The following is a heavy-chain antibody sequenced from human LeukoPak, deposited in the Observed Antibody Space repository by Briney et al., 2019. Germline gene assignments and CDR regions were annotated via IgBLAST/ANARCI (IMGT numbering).Heavy chain of an antibody. J-gene: IGHJ4*02. Sequence: SSVTASCKASGDTFSSYVISWVRQAPGQGLEWMGGTIPIFGTANYAQKFQGRVTITADESTSTAYMELSSLRSEDTAVYYCATRLYSGYDYSYYFDYWGQGTLVTVSS. V-gene: IGHV1-69*13. D-gene: IGHD5-12*01. CDR1: GDTFSSYV. CDR3: ATRLYSGYDYSYYFDY. CDR2: TIPIFGTA.